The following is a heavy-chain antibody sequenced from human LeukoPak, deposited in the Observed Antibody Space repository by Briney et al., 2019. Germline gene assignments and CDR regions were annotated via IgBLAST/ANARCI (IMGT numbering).Heavy chain of an antibody. CDR3: ARGGYGDYYYYGMDV. Sequence: GGSLRLSCAASGFTFSSYAMHWVRQAPGKGLEWVAVISYDGSNKCYADSVKGRFTISRDNSKNTLYLQMNSLRAEDTAVYYCARGGYGDYYYYGMDVWGQGTTVTVSS. V-gene: IGHV3-30-3*01. CDR2: ISYDGSNK. CDR1: GFTFSSYA. D-gene: IGHD4-17*01. J-gene: IGHJ6*02.